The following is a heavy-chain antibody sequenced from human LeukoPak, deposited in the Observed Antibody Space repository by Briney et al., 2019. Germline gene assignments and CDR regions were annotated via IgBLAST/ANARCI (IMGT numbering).Heavy chain of an antibody. CDR3: ARSGSQGEAFDI. CDR1: GGSVSSYY. Sequence: SETLSLTCTVSGGSVSSYYWSWIRQPPGKGLEWIGNIYSSGSTNYNPSLKSRVTISIDTSKKQFSLKLSSVTAADTAVYYCARSGSQGEAFDIWGQGTMVTVSS. D-gene: IGHD1-26*01. CDR2: IYSSGST. V-gene: IGHV4-59*02. J-gene: IGHJ3*02.